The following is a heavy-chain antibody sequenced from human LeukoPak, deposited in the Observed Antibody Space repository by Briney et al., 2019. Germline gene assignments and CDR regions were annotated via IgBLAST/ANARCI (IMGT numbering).Heavy chain of an antibody. V-gene: IGHV4-38-2*02. Sequence: SETLSLTCTVSGYSISSGYYWGCLRQPPGKGLEWIGYIYYSGSTNYNPSLKSRVTISVDTSKSQFSLKLSSVTAADTAVYYCARHPQGTVAVDYWGQGTLVTVSS. J-gene: IGHJ4*02. D-gene: IGHD6-19*01. CDR2: IYYSGST. CDR1: GYSISSGYY. CDR3: ARHPQGTVAVDY.